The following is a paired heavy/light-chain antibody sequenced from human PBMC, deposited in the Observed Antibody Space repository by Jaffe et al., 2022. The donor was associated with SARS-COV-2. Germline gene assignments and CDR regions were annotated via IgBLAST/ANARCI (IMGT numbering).Heavy chain of an antibody. CDR3: ARGGHLVGATPHDAFDM. CDR1: GGPITNYY. Sequence: QMQVQESGPGLVKPSETLFLTCSVSGGPITNYYWSWIRQPPGKGLEWIGYFYYSETTNYNPSLKSRVIVSVDTSKNQFSLKLSSVTSADTAMYYCARGGHLVGATPHDAFDMWGQGTMVAVSS. V-gene: IGHV4-59*01. CDR2: FYYSETT. J-gene: IGHJ3*02. D-gene: IGHD1-26*01.
Light chain of an antibody. J-gene: IGLJ2*01. CDR1: SSSNIGNNY. V-gene: IGLV1-47*01. CDR2: RND. Sequence: QSVLTQPPSASGTPGQRVTISCSGSSSSNIGNNYVYWYQQLPGTAPKLLIYRNDQRPSGVPDRFSGSKSGTSASLGISGLRSEDEADYYCAAWDDGLSGPVFGGGTKLTVI. CDR3: AAWDDGLSGPV.